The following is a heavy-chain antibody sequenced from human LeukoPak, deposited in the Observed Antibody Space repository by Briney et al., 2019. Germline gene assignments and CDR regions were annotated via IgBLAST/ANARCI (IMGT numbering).Heavy chain of an antibody. CDR3: ARVGGAAGY. CDR1: GGSFSDYL. J-gene: IGHJ4*02. V-gene: IGHV4-34*01. CDR2: INHSGST. Sequence: PSETLSLTCAVNGGSFSDYLWTWIRQPPGKGLEWIGEINHSGSTNYNPSLKSRVTISVDTSKNQFSLKLSSVTAADTAVYYCARVGGAAGYWGQGTLVTVSS. D-gene: IGHD4-17*01.